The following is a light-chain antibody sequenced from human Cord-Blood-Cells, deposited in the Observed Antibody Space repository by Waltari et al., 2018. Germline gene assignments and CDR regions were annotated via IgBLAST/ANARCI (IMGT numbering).Light chain of an antibody. CDR2: GNS. CDR1: SSNIGAGYD. J-gene: IGLJ3*02. V-gene: IGLV1-40*01. CDR3: QSYDSSLSAWV. Sequence: QSVLTQPPSVSGAPGQRVTIPCTGSSSNIGAGYDVHWYQQLPGTAPKLLIYGNSNRPSGFPDRFSGSKSGTSASLAITGLQAEDEADYYCQSYDSSLSAWVFGGGTKLTVL.